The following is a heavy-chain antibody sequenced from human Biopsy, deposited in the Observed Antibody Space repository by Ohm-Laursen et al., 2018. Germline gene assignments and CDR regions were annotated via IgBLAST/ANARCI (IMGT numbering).Heavy chain of an antibody. CDR3: ARDRRYYSDRTVPGYFDL. CDR1: GGSFTGHY. D-gene: IGHD3-22*01. Sequence: GTLSLTWAVSGGSFTGHYWSWIRQPPGKGLEWIGHISYTGYTSYNASLKSRVTISVDTSKNHFSLRLRSVTPADTAIYYCARDRRYYSDRTVPGYFDLWGRGTLVTVSS. CDR2: ISYTGYT. J-gene: IGHJ2*01. V-gene: IGHV4-59*11.